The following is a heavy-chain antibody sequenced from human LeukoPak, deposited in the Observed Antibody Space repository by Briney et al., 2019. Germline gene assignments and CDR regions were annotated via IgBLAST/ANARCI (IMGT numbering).Heavy chain of an antibody. Sequence: PSETLSLTCAVSGGSISSYYWSWIRQPPGKGLEWIGYIYYSGSTNYNPSLKSRVTISLDTSKNQFSLKLSSVTAADTAVYYCARSYSSSSRYYPDYWGQGTLVTVPS. CDR3: ARSYSSSSRYYPDY. J-gene: IGHJ4*02. D-gene: IGHD6-6*01. CDR2: IYYSGST. V-gene: IGHV4-59*08. CDR1: GGSISSYY.